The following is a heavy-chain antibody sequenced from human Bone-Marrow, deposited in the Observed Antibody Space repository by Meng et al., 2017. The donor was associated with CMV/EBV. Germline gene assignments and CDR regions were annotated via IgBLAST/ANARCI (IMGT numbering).Heavy chain of an antibody. J-gene: IGHJ4*02. D-gene: IGHD5-18*01. Sequence: QVQLVQSGTEVKKPGSSVKVSCKASGGTFSSYSVNWVRQAPGQGLEWMGGIILIFNTSIYAQKFQDRVTISADKSTSTAYMELSSLTFEDTAVYYCARNALKGGVDTAIPTDWGQGTLVTVSS. CDR3: ARNALKGGVDTAIPTD. CDR2: IILIFNTS. V-gene: IGHV1-69*14. CDR1: GGTFSSYS.